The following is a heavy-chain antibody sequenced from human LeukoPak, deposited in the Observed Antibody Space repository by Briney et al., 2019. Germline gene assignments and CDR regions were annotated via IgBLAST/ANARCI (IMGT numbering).Heavy chain of an antibody. CDR2: ISYDGSNK. J-gene: IGHJ4*02. V-gene: IGHV3-30*18. CDR3: AKPLDYGDYNFDY. CDR1: GFTFSSYG. Sequence: GGSLRLSCAASGFTFSSYGMHWVRQAPGKGLEWVAVISYDGSNKYYTDSVKGRFTISRDNSKNTLYLQMNSLRAEDTAVYYCAKPLDYGDYNFDYWGQGTLVTVSS. D-gene: IGHD4-17*01.